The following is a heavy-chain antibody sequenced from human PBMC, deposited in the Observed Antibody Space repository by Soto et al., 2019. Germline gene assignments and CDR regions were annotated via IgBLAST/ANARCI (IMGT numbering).Heavy chain of an antibody. D-gene: IGHD6-19*01. CDR1: GGSISSYY. J-gene: IGHJ4*02. V-gene: IGHV4-59*08. CDR3: ARHRGSGWYDLGY. CDR2: IYYSGST. Sequence: PSETLSLTCTVSGGSISSYYWSWIRQPPGKGLEWIGYIYYSGSTNYNPSLKSRVTISVDTSKNQFSLKLSSVTAADTAVYYCARHRGSGWYDLGYWGQGTLVTVSS.